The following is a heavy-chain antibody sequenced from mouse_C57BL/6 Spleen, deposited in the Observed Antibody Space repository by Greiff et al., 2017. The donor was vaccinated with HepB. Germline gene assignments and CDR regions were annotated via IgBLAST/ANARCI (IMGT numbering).Heavy chain of an antibody. CDR1: GFTFSSYT. CDR2: ISGGGGNT. D-gene: IGHD2-2*01. Sequence: EVKLMESGGGLVKPGGSLKLSCAASGFTFSSYTMSWVRQTPEKRLEWVATISGGGGNTYYPDSVKGRFTISRDNAKNTLYLQMSSLRSEDTALYYCARDGYDGAWFAYWGQGTLVTVSA. CDR3: ARDGYDGAWFAY. J-gene: IGHJ3*01. V-gene: IGHV5-9*01.